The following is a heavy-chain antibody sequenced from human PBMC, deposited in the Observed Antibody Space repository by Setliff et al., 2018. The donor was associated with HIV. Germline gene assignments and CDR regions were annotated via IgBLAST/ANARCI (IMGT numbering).Heavy chain of an antibody. V-gene: IGHV1-46*01. Sequence: ASVKVSCKTSGYTFTNYYMHWMRQAPGQGLEWMGVVNTVGGGASYAQKFQGRLTVTRDTSTSTVYMELNSLRSEDTAVYYCAREGQVVVTAKGFDYWGLGTLVTVSS. CDR2: VNTVGGGA. J-gene: IGHJ4*02. D-gene: IGHD2-15*01. CDR3: AREGQVVVTAKGFDY. CDR1: GYTFTNYY.